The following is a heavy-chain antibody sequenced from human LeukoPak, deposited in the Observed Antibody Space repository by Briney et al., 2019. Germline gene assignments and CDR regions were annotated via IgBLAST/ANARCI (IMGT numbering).Heavy chain of an antibody. CDR3: ASIRVGDWMYYFDY. D-gene: IGHD3-10*01. CDR2: IYSGGST. V-gene: IGHV3-66*01. Sequence: HPGGSLRLSCAASGFTVSSNYMSWVRQAPGKGLEWVSVIYSGGSTYYADSVKGRFTISRDNSKNTLYLQMNSLRAEDTAVYYCASIRVGDWMYYFDYWGQGTLVTVSS. J-gene: IGHJ4*02. CDR1: GFTVSSNY.